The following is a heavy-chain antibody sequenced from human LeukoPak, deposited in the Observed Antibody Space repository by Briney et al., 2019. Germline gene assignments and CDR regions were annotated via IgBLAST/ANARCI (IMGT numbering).Heavy chain of an antibody. CDR2: IYYIGNT. CDR3: AREADSPKGFHAVDI. CDR1: GGSISSYY. V-gene: IGHV4-59*01. Sequence: SETLSLTCTVSGGSISSYYWTWIRQPPGKGPEWIGFIYYIGNTNYNPSLKSRVTISVDTSKNQFSLKLTSVTAADTAVYYCAREADSPKGFHAVDIWGQGTMVSVSS. J-gene: IGHJ3*02. D-gene: IGHD3-22*01.